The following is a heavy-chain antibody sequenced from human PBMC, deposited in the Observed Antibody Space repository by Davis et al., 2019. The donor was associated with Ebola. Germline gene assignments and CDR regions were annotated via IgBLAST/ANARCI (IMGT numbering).Heavy chain of an antibody. CDR3: AKEPLVGDYGVDV. CDR2: ISWNSGSI. V-gene: IGHV3-9*01. CDR1: GFTFDDYA. Sequence: SLKISCAASGFTFDDYAMHWVRQAPGKGLEWVSGISWNSGSIGYADSVKGRFTISRDNAKNSLYLQMNSLGAEDTAVYYCAKEPLVGDYGVDVWGQGTTVTVSS. D-gene: IGHD6-6*01. J-gene: IGHJ6*02.